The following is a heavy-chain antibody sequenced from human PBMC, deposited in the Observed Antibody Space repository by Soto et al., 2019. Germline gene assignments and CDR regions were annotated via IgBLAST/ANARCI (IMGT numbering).Heavy chain of an antibody. CDR3: ARVLCSSTSCYYYYYGMDV. D-gene: IGHD2-2*01. V-gene: IGHV1-69*06. CDR2: IIPIFGTA. Sequence: QVQLVQSGAEVKKPGSSVKVSCKASGGTFSSYAISWVRQAPGQGLEWMGGIIPIFGTANYAQKFQGRVTITADKSTSTAYMELSSLRSEDTAVYYCARVLCSSTSCYYYYYGMDVWGQGTTLTVSS. CDR1: GGTFSSYA. J-gene: IGHJ6*02.